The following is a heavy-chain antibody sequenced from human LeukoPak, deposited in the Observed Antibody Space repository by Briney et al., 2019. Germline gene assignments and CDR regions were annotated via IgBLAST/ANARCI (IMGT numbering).Heavy chain of an antibody. CDR1: GGSFSGYY. CDR2: INHSGST. J-gene: IGHJ4*02. Sequence: SETLSLTCAVYGGSFSGYYWSWIRQRPGKGLEWIGEINHSGSTNYNPSLKSRVTISVDTSKNQFSLKLSSVTAADTAVYYCARDSWFGELPFDYWGQGTLVTVSS. D-gene: IGHD3-10*01. V-gene: IGHV4-34*01. CDR3: ARDSWFGELPFDY.